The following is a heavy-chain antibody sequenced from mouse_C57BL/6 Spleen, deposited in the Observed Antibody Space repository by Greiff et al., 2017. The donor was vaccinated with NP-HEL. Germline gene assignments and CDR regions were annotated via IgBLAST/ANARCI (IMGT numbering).Heavy chain of an antibody. J-gene: IGHJ3*01. D-gene: IGHD2-2*01. Sequence: QVQLQQPGAELVMPGASVKLSCKASGYTFTSYWMHWVKQRPGQGLEWIGEIDPSDSYTNYNQKFKGKATLTVDKSSSTAYMELRSLTSEDSAVYYCVGGYGAYWGQGTLVTVSA. V-gene: IGHV1-69*01. CDR3: VGGYGAY. CDR2: IDPSDSYT. CDR1: GYTFTSYW.